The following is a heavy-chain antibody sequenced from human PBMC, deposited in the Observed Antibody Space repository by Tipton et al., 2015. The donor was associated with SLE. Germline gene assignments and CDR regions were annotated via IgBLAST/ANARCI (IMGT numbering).Heavy chain of an antibody. Sequence: QLVQSGAEVKKPGSSVKVSCKASGGTFYSYAISWVRQAPGQGLEWMGGIIPFFGTAHYAQKFQGRVTITTDESTSTAYMELSSLRSEDTAVYYCARDRGSGWFDFDYWGQGTLVTVSS. CDR1: GGTFYSYA. J-gene: IGHJ4*02. D-gene: IGHD6-19*01. CDR3: ARDRGSGWFDFDY. V-gene: IGHV1-69*05. CDR2: IIPFFGTA.